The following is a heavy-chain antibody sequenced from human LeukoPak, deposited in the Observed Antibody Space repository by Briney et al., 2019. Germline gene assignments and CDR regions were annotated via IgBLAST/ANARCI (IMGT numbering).Heavy chain of an antibody. J-gene: IGHJ3*02. Sequence: GGSLRLSCAASGFTFSNAWMSWVRQAPGKGLEWVGRIKSKTDGGTTDYAAPVKGRFTISRDDSKNTLYLQMNSLKTEDTAVYYCTTVSYYYDSSGYYSLRAFDIWGQGTMVTVSS. CDR3: TTVSYYYDSSGYYSLRAFDI. CDR2: IKSKTDGGTT. D-gene: IGHD3-22*01. CDR1: GFTFSNAW. V-gene: IGHV3-15*01.